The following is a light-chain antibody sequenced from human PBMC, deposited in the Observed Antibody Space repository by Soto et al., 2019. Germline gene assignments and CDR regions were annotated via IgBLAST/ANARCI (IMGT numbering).Light chain of an antibody. Sequence: IQMTQSPSSLSASVGDRITIPCRASQSISTYLNWYQQKPGKAPKLLILVASTLPSGVPSRFSGSGSGTDFTLTISSLQPEDFATYYCQQSYSNTQTFGQGTKVDIK. V-gene: IGKV1-39*01. J-gene: IGKJ1*01. CDR1: QSISTY. CDR2: VAS. CDR3: QQSYSNTQT.